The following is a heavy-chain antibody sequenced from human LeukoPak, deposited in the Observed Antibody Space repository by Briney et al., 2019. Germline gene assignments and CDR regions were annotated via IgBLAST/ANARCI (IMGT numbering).Heavy chain of an antibody. CDR1: GGSINSYY. CDR2: IYFSGGT. CDR3: ARGGGPVGATGPFDY. V-gene: IGHV4-59*01. Sequence: KSSETLSLTCTVSGGSINSYYLSWIRQPPGKGLEWIGYIYFSGGTNYNPSLKSRVTISVDTSKNQFSLKLSSVTAADTAVYYCARGGGPVGATGPFDYWGQGTLVTVSS. D-gene: IGHD1-26*01. J-gene: IGHJ4*02.